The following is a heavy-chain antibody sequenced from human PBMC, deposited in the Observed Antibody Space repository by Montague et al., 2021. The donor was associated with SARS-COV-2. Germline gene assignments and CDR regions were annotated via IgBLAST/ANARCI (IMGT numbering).Heavy chain of an antibody. CDR2: IYSSGVT. J-gene: IGHJ6*02. V-gene: IGHV4-61*02. CDR3: ARIISHFESDGPPSLFDL. CDR1: GASISSTNYY. Sequence: TLSLTCTVSGASISSTNYYWSWIRQPAGKGLEWIGRIYSSGVTNYNPSLKSRVSISIDTSKNEFSLKLSSVTAADTAVYYCARIISHFESDGPPSLFDLWGQGIRVTASS. D-gene: IGHD2-21*01.